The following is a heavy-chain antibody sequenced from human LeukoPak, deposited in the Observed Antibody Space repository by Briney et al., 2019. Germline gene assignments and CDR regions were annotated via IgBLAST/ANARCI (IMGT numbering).Heavy chain of an antibody. Sequence: GGSLRLSCAASGFTVSSNYMSWVRQAPGKGLGWVSVIYSGGSTYYADSVKGRFTISRDNSKNTLYLQMNSLRAEDTAVYYCARDIEMATIFSDWFDPWGQGTLVTVSS. D-gene: IGHD5-24*01. CDR2: IYSGGST. CDR1: GFTVSSNY. CDR3: ARDIEMATIFSDWFDP. V-gene: IGHV3-66*02. J-gene: IGHJ5*02.